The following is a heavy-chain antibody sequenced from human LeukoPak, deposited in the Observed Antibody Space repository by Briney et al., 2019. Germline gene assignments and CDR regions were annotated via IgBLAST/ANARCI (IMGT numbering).Heavy chain of an antibody. CDR1: GYSISSDYY. CDR3: ARHDSSGPYNAFDI. D-gene: IGHD3-22*01. V-gene: IGHV4-38-2*02. CDR2: IYHSGST. Sequence: SETLSLTCTVSGYSISSDYYWGWVRQPPGKGLEWIGSIYHSGSTYYNPSLKSRVTISVDTSKNQFSLKLSSVTAADTAVYYCARHDSSGPYNAFDIWGQGTMVTVSS. J-gene: IGHJ3*02.